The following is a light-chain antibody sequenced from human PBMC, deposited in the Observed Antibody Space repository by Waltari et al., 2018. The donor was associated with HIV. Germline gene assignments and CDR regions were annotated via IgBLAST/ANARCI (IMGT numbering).Light chain of an antibody. J-gene: IGLJ2*01. CDR1: SYDIGRSNS. V-gene: IGLV2-14*01. CDR2: DVH. Sequence: QSALTQPASVSGSPGQSITISCTGTSYDIGRSNSVSWYHQSPGTAPKLILYDVHHRPSGISDRFSGSKSGNTASLTISGLQAEDEGQYYCSSFTGSITVIFGGGTKLTVL. CDR3: SSFTGSITVI.